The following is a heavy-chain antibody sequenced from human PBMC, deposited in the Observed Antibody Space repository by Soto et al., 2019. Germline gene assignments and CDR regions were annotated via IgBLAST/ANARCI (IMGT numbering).Heavy chain of an antibody. Sequence: GGSLRLSCAASGFTFDDYAMHWVRQAPGKGLEWVSGISWNSGSIGYADSVKGRFTISRDNAKNSLYLQMNSLRAEDTALYYCAKHTGPFSGYSSGGRYYYYYGMDVCGQGTTVTVSS. CDR2: ISWNSGSI. V-gene: IGHV3-9*01. D-gene: IGHD6-19*01. J-gene: IGHJ6*02. CDR1: GFTFDDYA. CDR3: AKHTGPFSGYSSGGRYYYYYGMDV.